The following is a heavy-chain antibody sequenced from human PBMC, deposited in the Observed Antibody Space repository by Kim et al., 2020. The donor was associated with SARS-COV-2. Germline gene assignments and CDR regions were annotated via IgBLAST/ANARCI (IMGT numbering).Heavy chain of an antibody. CDR3: ARDVWGDHWFDP. D-gene: IGHD3-16*01. Sequence: SETLSLTCTVSGGSISSYYWSWIRQPPGKGLEWIGYIYYSGSTNYNPSLKSRVTISVDTSKNQFSLKLSSVTAADTAVYYCARDVWGDHWFDPWGQGTLVTVSS. CDR2: IYYSGST. J-gene: IGHJ5*02. V-gene: IGHV4-59*13. CDR1: GGSISSYY.